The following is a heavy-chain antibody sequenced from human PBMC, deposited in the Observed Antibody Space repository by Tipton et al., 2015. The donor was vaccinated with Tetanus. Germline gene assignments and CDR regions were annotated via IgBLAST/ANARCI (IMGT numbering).Heavy chain of an antibody. CDR3: ARAPYYTNQRIRFDP. V-gene: IGHV4-61*08. J-gene: IGHJ5*02. CDR2: ISGSGTT. D-gene: IGHD4-11*01. Sequence: TLSLTCTVSGASLRGGDYHWSWIRQPPGKGLEWLAYISGSGTTNSNYSLKSRITMTQDTSRNQFSLKLTSVTAADTAVYYCARAPYYTNQRIRFDPWGQGILVTVSS. CDR1: GASLRGGDYH.